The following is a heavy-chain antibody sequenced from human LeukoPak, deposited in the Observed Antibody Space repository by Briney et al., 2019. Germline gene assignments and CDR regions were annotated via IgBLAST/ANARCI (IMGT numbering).Heavy chain of an antibody. CDR1: AYSFTRYG. CDR3: ARSGRGTYFYFDL. J-gene: IGHJ4*02. Sequence: ASVRVSCKASAYSFTRYGVSWVRQAPGQGLEWMGWISGSTGNTKYVEKFQGRLTVTADTSTGTAYLDLTKLRIDDTAVYFCARSGRGTYFYFDLWGQGTLVTASS. D-gene: IGHD1-26*01. V-gene: IGHV1-18*01. CDR2: ISGSTGNT.